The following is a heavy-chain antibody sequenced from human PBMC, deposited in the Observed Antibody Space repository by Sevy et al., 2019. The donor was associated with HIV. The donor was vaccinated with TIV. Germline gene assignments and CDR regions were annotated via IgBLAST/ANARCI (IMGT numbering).Heavy chain of an antibody. Sequence: SETLSLTCTVSGGSVRSGSYYWSWIRRPPGKGLEWIGYIYSSGSTISNPSLESRVSISVDTSKNQVSLKLASVTAADTAVYYCARSPDSTGYYPAFDIWGQGTMVTVSS. V-gene: IGHV4-61*01. CDR3: ARSPDSTGYYPAFDI. D-gene: IGHD3-22*01. CDR1: GGSVRSGSYY. J-gene: IGHJ3*02. CDR2: IYSSGST.